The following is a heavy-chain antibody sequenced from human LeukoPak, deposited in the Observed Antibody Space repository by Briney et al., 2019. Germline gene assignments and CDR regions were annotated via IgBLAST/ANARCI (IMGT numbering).Heavy chain of an antibody. D-gene: IGHD5-12*01. V-gene: IGHV3-11*01. CDR3: AKGSGYEAQYYYYYMDV. Sequence: GGPLRPSCAPSGLRSRNYTVGGFGKAPGRGRKGVPTLRGGGDIMHYADSVKGRFTSSRDNAKNSGYLEMNSLGAEDTAVYYCAKGSGYEAQYYYYYMDVWGKGTTVTISS. CDR2: LRGGGDIM. CDR1: GLRSRNYT. J-gene: IGHJ6*03.